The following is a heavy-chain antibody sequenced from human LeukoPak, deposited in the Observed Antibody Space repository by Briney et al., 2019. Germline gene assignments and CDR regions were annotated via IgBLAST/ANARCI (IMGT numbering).Heavy chain of an antibody. CDR2: INPSGGST. V-gene: IGHV1-46*01. D-gene: IGHD2-15*01. CDR3: ARGYCSGGSCSVLDAFDG. J-gene: IGHJ3*01. Sequence: ASVKVSCKTSGYTFTNYYMHWVRRAPGQGLEWMGKINPSGGSTSYPQKFQGRVAMTRDTSTSTAYMELSSLRAEDTAIYYCARGYCSGGSCSVLDAFDGWGQGTMVTVSS. CDR1: GYTFTNYY.